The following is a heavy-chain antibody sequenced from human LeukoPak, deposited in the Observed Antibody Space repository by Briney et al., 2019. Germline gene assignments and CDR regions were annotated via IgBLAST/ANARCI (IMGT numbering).Heavy chain of an antibody. V-gene: IGHV3-33*01. Sequence: PGGSLRLSCAASGFTFSSYGMHWVRQAPGKGLEWVAVIWYDGSNKYYADSVKGRFTISRDNSKNTLYLQMNGLRAEDTAVYYCARSQALEQQLVLYYWGQGTLVTVSS. CDR1: GFTFSSYG. CDR2: IWYDGSNK. D-gene: IGHD6-13*01. J-gene: IGHJ4*02. CDR3: ARSQALEQQLVLYY.